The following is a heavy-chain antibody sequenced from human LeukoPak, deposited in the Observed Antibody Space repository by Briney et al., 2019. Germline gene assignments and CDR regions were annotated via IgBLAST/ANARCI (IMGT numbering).Heavy chain of an antibody. CDR3: ARDHRWLSYY. CDR2: IKEDGSEI. CDR1: GFTFSSYS. J-gene: IGHJ4*02. Sequence: GGSLRLSCAASGFTFSSYSMSWVRQAPGKGLEWVANIKEDGSEIYYVDSVKGRFTISRDNAKNSLYLQMNSLRAEDAAVYYCARDHRWLSYYWGRGTLVTVSS. D-gene: IGHD3-22*01. V-gene: IGHV3-7*01.